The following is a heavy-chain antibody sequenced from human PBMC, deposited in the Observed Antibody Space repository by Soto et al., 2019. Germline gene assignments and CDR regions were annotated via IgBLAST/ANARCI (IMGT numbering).Heavy chain of an antibody. CDR1: GFTFGDFP. CDR3: TRVGLYGSGSYYGMDV. Sequence: GGSLRLSCTASGFTFGDFPMSWVRQAPGKGLEGLGLFRSKAYGGTTEYAASVKGRFTISRDDSKSIAYLQMNSLKTEDTAVYYCTRVGLYGSGSYYGMDVWGQGTTVTVSS. D-gene: IGHD3-10*01. J-gene: IGHJ6*02. CDR2: FRSKAYGGTT. V-gene: IGHV3-49*04.